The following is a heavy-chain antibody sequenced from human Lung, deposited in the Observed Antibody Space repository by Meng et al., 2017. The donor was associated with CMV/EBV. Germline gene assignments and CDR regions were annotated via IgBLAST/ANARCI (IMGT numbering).Heavy chain of an antibody. Sequence: SXKISXAASGFTFSDYYMSWIRQAPGKGLEWVSYISSSGSTIYYADSVKGRFTISRDNAKNSLYLQMNSLRAEDTAVYYCARARRVAGDYFDYWGQATXVNVSS. CDR2: ISSSGSTI. D-gene: IGHD3-3*01. CDR3: ARARRVAGDYFDY. CDR1: GFTFSDYY. J-gene: IGHJ4*02. V-gene: IGHV3-11*01.